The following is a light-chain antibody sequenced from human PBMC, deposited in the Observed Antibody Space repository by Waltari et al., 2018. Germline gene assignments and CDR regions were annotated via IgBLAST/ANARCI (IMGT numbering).Light chain of an antibody. CDR3: QQYDPLSPYT. V-gene: IGKV1-5*03. CDR1: QSLSSW. CDR2: KAS. Sequence: DIQMTQSPSSLSASVGDRVTITCRASQSLSSWLAWYQLKPGKAPKLLCYKASSLESGVPSRFSGSGSGTEFTLTISSLQPDDFATYYCQQYDPLSPYTFGQGTKLEI. J-gene: IGKJ2*01.